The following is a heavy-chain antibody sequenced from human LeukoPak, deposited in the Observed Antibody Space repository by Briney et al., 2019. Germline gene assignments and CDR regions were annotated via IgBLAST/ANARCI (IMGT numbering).Heavy chain of an antibody. V-gene: IGHV4-59*08. Sequence: PSETLSLTCTVSGGSISSYYWSWIRQPPGKGLEWIGYIYYSGSTNYNPSLKSRVTISVDTSKNQFSLKLSSVTAADTAVYYCARVVGDTTEYYGMDVWGQGTTVTVSS. D-gene: IGHD3-22*01. CDR2: IYYSGST. CDR1: GGSISSYY. CDR3: ARVVGDTTEYYGMDV. J-gene: IGHJ6*02.